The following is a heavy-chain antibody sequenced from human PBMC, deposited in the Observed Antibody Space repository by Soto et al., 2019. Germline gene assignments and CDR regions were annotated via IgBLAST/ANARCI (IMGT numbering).Heavy chain of an antibody. V-gene: IGHV3-49*05. CDR2: IRSKAYGGTT. J-gene: IGHJ4*02. Sequence: EVQLVESGGGLVKPGRSLRLSCTASGFTFGDYAMSWFRQAPGKGLEWVGVIRSKAYGGTTEYAASVKGRFTISRDDSKSIAYLQMNSLKTEDTAVYYCTRDRIAVAGLSDYWGQGTLVTVSS. CDR3: TRDRIAVAGLSDY. CDR1: GFTFGDYA. D-gene: IGHD6-19*01.